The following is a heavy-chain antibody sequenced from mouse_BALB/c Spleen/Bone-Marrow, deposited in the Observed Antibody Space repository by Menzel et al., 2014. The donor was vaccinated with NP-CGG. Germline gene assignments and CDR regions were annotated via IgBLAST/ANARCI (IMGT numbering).Heavy chain of an antibody. CDR1: GYVFSSYW. CDR3: ARKYGDY. CDR2: IYPGDGDT. D-gene: IGHD2-10*02. V-gene: IGHV1-80*01. Sequence: QVQLKESGAELVRPGSSVKISCKASGYVFSSYWMNWVKQRPGQGLEGIGQIYPGDGDTNYNGKFKGKATLTADKSSSTAYMQLSSLTSEDSAVYFCARKYGDYWGQGTTLTVSS. J-gene: IGHJ2*01.